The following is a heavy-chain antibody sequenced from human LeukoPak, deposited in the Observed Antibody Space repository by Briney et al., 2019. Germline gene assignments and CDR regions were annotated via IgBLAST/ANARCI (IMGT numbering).Heavy chain of an antibody. CDR1: GGSISSYY. CDR2: IYCSGST. V-gene: IGHV4-59*01. Sequence: PSETLSLTCTVSGGSISSYYWSWIRQPPGKGLEWIGYIYCSGSTNYNPSLKSRVTISVDTSKNQFSLKLSSVTAADTAVYYCARAWYCSSTSCRRDAFDIWGQGTMVTVSS. D-gene: IGHD2-2*01. J-gene: IGHJ3*02. CDR3: ARAWYCSSTSCRRDAFDI.